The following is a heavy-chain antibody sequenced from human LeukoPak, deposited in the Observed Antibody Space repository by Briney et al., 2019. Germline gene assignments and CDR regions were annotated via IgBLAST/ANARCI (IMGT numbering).Heavy chain of an antibody. Sequence: GASVKVSCKASEYTFTSYDINWVRQATGQGLEWMGWMNPNSGNTGYAQKFQGRVTITRNTSISTAYMELSSLRAEDTAVYYCAKERPYYYGSGSLDYWGQGTLVTVSS. V-gene: IGHV1-8*03. CDR3: AKERPYYYGSGSLDY. CDR1: EYTFTSYD. CDR2: MNPNSGNT. D-gene: IGHD3-10*01. J-gene: IGHJ4*02.